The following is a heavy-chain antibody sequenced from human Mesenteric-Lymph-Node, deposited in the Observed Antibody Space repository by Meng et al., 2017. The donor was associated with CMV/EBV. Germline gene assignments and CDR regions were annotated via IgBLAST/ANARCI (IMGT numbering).Heavy chain of an antibody. V-gene: IGHV3-74*01. J-gene: IGHJ6*02. CDR1: GFTFSSYW. D-gene: IGHD3-3*01. Sequence: GGSLRLSCAASGFTFSSYWMHWVRQGPGKGLVWVSRINSDGSSTSYADSVKGRFTISRDNAKNTLYLQMNSLRAEDTAVYYCARDRDITIFGVDINTPDASYYYYYGMDVWGQGTTVTVSS. CDR3: ARDRDITIFGVDINTPDASYYYYYGMDV. CDR2: INSDGSST.